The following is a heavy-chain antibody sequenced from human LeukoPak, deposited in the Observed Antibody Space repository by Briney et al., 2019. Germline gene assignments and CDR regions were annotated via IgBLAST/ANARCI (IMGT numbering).Heavy chain of an antibody. CDR2: INPNSGGT. CDR1: GYTFTGYY. V-gene: IGHV1-2*02. J-gene: IGHJ4*02. Sequence: ASVKVSCKASGYTFTGYYMHWVRQAPGQGLEWMGWINPNSGGTNYAQKFQGRVTMTRDTSIRTAYMELSRLRSDDTAVYYCARGYYEILTGYFDSWGQGTLVTVSS. CDR3: ARGYYEILTGYFDS. D-gene: IGHD3-9*01.